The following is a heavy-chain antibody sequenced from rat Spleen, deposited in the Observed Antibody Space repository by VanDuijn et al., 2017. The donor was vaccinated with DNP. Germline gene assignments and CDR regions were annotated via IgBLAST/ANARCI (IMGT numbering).Heavy chain of an antibody. Sequence: EVQLVESGGGLVQPGRSLKLSCAASGFTFSNSDMAWVRQAPTKGLEWVASNSPSGGSTYYRDSVKGRFTVSRDNAKSSLYLQMDSLRSEDTATYYCARHSLTTVPFAYWGQGTLVTVSS. J-gene: IGHJ3*01. V-gene: IGHV5-25*01. CDR1: GFTFSNSD. CDR2: NSPSGGST. D-gene: IGHD1-11*01. CDR3: ARHSLTTVPFAY.